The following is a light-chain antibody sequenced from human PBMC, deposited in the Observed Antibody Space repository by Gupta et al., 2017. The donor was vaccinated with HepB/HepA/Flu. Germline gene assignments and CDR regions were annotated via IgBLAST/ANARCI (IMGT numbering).Light chain of an antibody. Sequence: DIVMSQSPNSLAVSLGERATINCKSSQSVSESSNNRYYVAWYQQKPRQPPRLLIYWASTRESGVPDRFSGSGSATDFTLTISSLQAEDVAVYYCQQYDSFPYTFGQGTKVEIK. CDR1: QSVSESSNNRYY. CDR3: QQYDSFPYT. V-gene: IGKV4-1*01. CDR2: WAS. J-gene: IGKJ2*01.